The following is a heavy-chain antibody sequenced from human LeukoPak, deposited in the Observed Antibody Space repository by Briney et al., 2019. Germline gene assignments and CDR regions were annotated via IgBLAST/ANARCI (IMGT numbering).Heavy chain of an antibody. Sequence: PSETLSLTCTVSGGSISSYYWSWIRQPPGKGLEWIGYIYTSGSTNYNPSLKSRVTISVDTSKNQFSLKLSSVTAADTAVYYCARHDDSSGYYYGWGAFDIWGQGTMVTVSS. CDR2: IYTSGST. CDR3: ARHDDSSGYYYGWGAFDI. J-gene: IGHJ3*02. V-gene: IGHV4-4*09. CDR1: GGSISSYY. D-gene: IGHD3-22*01.